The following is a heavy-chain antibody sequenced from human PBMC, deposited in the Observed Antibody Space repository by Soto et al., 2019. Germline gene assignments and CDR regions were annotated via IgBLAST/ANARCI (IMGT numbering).Heavy chain of an antibody. Sequence: SVKVSCKASGGTFSSYTISWVRQAPGQGLEWMGRIIPILGIANYAQKFQGRVTITADKSTSTAYMELSSLRSEDTAVYYCAARFGELSFYYYMDVWGKGTTVTVSS. CDR1: GGTFSSYT. J-gene: IGHJ6*03. CDR3: AARFGELSFYYYMDV. V-gene: IGHV1-69*02. CDR2: IIPILGIA. D-gene: IGHD3-10*01.